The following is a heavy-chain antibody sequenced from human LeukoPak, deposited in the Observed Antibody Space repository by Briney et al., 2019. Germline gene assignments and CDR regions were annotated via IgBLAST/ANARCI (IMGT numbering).Heavy chain of an antibody. CDR1: GLTFSNYG. V-gene: IGHV3-23*01. D-gene: IGHD4-23*01. Sequence: PGGSLRLSCAASGLTFSNYGMSWVRQAPGKGLEWVSGISGSGGSTYYADSVKGRFTISRDNSKNTLYLQMNSLRAEDTAVYYCAKDRGQTPFDYWGQGTLVTVSS. J-gene: IGHJ4*02. CDR3: AKDRGQTPFDY. CDR2: ISGSGGST.